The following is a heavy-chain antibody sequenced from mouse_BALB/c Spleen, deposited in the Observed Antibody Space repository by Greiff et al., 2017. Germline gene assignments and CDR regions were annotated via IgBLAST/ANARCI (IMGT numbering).Heavy chain of an antibody. V-gene: IGHV14-3*02. CDR2: IDPANGNT. CDR1: GFNIKDTY. Sequence: EVQLQQSGAELVKPGASVKLSCTASGFNIKDTYMPWVKQRPEQGLEWIGRIDPANGNTKYDPKFQGKATITADTSSNTAYLQLSSLTSEDTAVYYCARSNYRYDYWGQGTTLTVSS. J-gene: IGHJ2*01. CDR3: ARSNYRYDY. D-gene: IGHD2-14*01.